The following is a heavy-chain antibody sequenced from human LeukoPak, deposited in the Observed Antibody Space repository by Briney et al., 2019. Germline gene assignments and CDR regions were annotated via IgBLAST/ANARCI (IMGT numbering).Heavy chain of an antibody. V-gene: IGHV1-8*03. CDR3: ARAIPPRYCSSTSCYNYYYYYMDV. D-gene: IGHD2-2*02. Sequence: ASVKVSCKASGYTFTSYDINWVRQATGQGLEWMGWMNPNSGNTGYAQKFQGRVTITRNTSISIAYMELSSLRSEDTAVYYCARAIPPRYCSSTSCYNYYYYYMDVWGKGTTVTVSS. CDR2: MNPNSGNT. J-gene: IGHJ6*03. CDR1: GYTFTSYD.